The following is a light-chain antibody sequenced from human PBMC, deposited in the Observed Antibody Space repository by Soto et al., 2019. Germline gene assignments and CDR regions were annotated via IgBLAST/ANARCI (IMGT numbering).Light chain of an antibody. J-gene: IGKJ2*01. CDR3: QQSYSTPYT. CDR2: DIS. CDR1: PPIIRY. V-gene: IGKV1-39*01. Sequence: DIQMTQSPSSLSASVGDRVTITSLSSPPIIRYFNWYQQKPGAAPNVLIYDISSLQSGGPSRVSGKGSGTDFTLTISSLQPEDFATYYCQQSYSTPYTFGQGTKVDIK.